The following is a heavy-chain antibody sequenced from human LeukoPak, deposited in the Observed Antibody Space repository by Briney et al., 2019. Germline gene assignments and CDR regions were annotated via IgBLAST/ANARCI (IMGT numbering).Heavy chain of an antibody. CDR3: ANAEHYYDSSGLSYYFDY. CDR1: GYTLTELS. V-gene: IGHV1-24*01. CDR2: FDPEDGET. J-gene: IGHJ4*02. Sequence: ASVKVSCKVSGYTLTELSMHWVRQAPGKGLEWMGGFDPEDGETIYAQKFQGRVTMTEDTSTDTAHMELSSLRSEDTAVYYCANAEHYYDSSGLSYYFDYWGQGTLVTVSS. D-gene: IGHD3-22*01.